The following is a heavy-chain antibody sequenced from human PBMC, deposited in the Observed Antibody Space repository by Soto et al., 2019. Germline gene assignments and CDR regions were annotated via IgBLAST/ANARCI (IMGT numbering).Heavy chain of an antibody. Sequence: ASVKVSCKASGYTFTSYAMHWVRQAPGQRLEWMGWINAGNGNTKYSQKFQGRVTITRDTSASTAYMELSSLRSEDTAVYYCASTRLETLYYYYGMDVWGQGTTVTVSS. CDR3: ASTRLETLYYYYGMDV. J-gene: IGHJ6*02. D-gene: IGHD1-1*01. CDR1: GYTFTSYA. CDR2: INAGNGNT. V-gene: IGHV1-3*01.